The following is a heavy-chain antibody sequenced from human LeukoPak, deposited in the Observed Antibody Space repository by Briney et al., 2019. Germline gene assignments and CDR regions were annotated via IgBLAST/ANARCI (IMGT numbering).Heavy chain of an antibody. CDR2: INHSGST. CDR3: ASITIFGVVPTTTWFDP. V-gene: IGHV4-34*01. CDR1: GGSFSGYY. J-gene: IGHJ5*02. D-gene: IGHD3-3*01. Sequence: SETLSLTCAVYGGSFSGYYWSWIRQPPGKGLEWIGEINHSGSTNYNPSLKSRVTISVDTSKNQFSLKLSSVIAADTAVYYCASITIFGVVPTTTWFDPWGQGTLVTVSS.